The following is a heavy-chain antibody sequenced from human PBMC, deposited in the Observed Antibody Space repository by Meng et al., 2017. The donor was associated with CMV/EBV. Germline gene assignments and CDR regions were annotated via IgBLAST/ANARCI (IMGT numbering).Heavy chain of an antibody. CDR3: ARERIAAAGTDAFDI. D-gene: IGHD6-13*01. Sequence: GESLKISCAASGFTVSSNYMSRVRQAPGKGLEWVSVIYSGGSTYYADSVKGRFTISRDNSKNTLYLQMNSLRAEDTAVYYCARERIAAAGTDAFDIWGQGTMVTVSS. V-gene: IGHV3-66*02. CDR2: IYSGGST. J-gene: IGHJ3*02. CDR1: GFTVSSNY.